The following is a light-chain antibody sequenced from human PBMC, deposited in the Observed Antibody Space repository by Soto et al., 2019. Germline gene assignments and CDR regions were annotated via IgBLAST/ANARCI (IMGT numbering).Light chain of an antibody. CDR1: QDIINY. J-gene: IGKJ1*01. CDR3: QRSKSPPWT. V-gene: IGKV1-27*01. Sequence: DIQMTQSPSSLSASVGDRVTITCRASQDIINYLAWYQQKPGKAPKLLIYDASTLEPGVPSRFSGSGSGTDFTLTINSLQPEDVGSYYCQRSKSPPWTFGHGTKVEIK. CDR2: DAS.